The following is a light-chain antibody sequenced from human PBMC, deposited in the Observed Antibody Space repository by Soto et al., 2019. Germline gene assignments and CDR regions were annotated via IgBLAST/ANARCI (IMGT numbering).Light chain of an antibody. CDR3: SSYTGSSTPYV. CDR2: DVT. Sequence: QSALTQPASVSGSPGQSITISCTGTSSDVGGYNYVAWYQQHPGKAPKLIIYDVTNRPAGVSNRFSGSKSGNTASLTISGLQADYEADYHCSSYTGSSTPYVFGTGTKFTVL. V-gene: IGLV2-14*01. CDR1: SSDVGGYNY. J-gene: IGLJ1*01.